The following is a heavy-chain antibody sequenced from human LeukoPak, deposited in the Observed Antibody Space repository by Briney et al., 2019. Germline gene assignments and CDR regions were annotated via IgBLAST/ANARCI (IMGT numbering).Heavy chain of an antibody. V-gene: IGHV3-7*01. D-gene: IGHD5-12*01. CDR1: GFSFRDFS. CDR3: ARFGYSGWNLEY. CDR2: INQGGSVK. Sequence: PGGSLRLSCAASGFSFRDFSMTWVRQAPGKGLEWVANINQGGSVKYYVDSVMGRFTISRDDAKSSLYVQMNSLRDEDTAVYYCARFGYSGWNLEYWGQGTLVTVSS. J-gene: IGHJ4*02.